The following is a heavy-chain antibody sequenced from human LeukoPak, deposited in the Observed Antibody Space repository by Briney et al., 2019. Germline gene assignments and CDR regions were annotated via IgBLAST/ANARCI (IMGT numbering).Heavy chain of an antibody. CDR3: ARARRTFGGVSFDY. D-gene: IGHD3-16*01. J-gene: IGHJ4*02. CDR1: GYTFTSYG. V-gene: IGHV1-18*01. Sequence: EASVKVSCKASGYTFTSYGISWVRQAPGQGLEWMGWISAYNGNTNYAQKLQGRVTMTTDTSTSTAYMELRSLRSDDTAVYYCARARRTFGGVSFDYWGQGTLVTVSS. CDR2: ISAYNGNT.